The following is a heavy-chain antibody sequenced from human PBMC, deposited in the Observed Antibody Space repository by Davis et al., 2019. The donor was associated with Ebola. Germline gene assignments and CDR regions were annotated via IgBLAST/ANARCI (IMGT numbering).Heavy chain of an antibody. CDR2: ISVRGTTT. CDR3: SRLRRAEAENY. CDR1: GFSFSDSF. Sequence: GESLKISCAASGFSFSDSFMGWIRQAPGKGLEWVSYISVRGTTTFYADSVKGRFTVSRDNAKNSLYLQLNSLRAEDTAMYYCSRLRRAEAENYWGQGTLVTVSS. V-gene: IGHV3-11*01. J-gene: IGHJ4*02. D-gene: IGHD1-14*01.